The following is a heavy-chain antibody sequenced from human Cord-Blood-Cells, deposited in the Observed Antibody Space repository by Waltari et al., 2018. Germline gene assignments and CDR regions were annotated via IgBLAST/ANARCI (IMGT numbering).Heavy chain of an antibody. CDR3: AEGKANCGYFDY. D-gene: IGHD7-27*01. V-gene: IGHV1-69*01. CDR1: GGFSSSA. CDR2: IIPIFGTA. J-gene: IGHJ4*02. Sequence: QVQLVQSGAEVKKPGSSVKVYCKASGGFSSSAISWVRQDAGQGLEWMGGIIPIFGTANYAQKFQGRVTITSDESTSTAYMELSSLRSEDTAVYYCAEGKANCGYFDYWGQGTLVTVSS.